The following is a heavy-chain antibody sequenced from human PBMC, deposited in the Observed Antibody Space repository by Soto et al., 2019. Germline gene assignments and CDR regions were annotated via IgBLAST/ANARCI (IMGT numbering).Heavy chain of an antibody. CDR1: GYTFTSYG. V-gene: IGHV1-18*01. CDR3: ASDCRLVMSGPEYYYYYYGMDV. CDR2: ISAYNGNT. Sequence: QVQLVQSGAEVKKPGASVKVSCKASGYTFTSYGISWVRQAPGQGLEWMGWISAYNGNTNYAQKLQGRVTMTTDTSKSKAYMELRSLRSDDTAVYYWASDCRLVMSGPEYYYYYYGMDVWGQGTKVTVSS. J-gene: IGHJ6*02. D-gene: IGHD1-26*01.